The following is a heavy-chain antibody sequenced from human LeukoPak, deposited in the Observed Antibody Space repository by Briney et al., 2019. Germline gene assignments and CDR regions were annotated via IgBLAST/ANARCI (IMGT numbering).Heavy chain of an antibody. Sequence: GGSLRLSCAASGFTFSSYSMNWVRQAPGKGLEWVSSNAGSVKGRFTISRDNSKNTLVLQMNSLRADDTAIYYCAKRDFWGQGTLVTVSS. CDR1: GFTFSSYS. J-gene: IGHJ4*02. V-gene: IGHV3-23*01. CDR3: AKRDF.